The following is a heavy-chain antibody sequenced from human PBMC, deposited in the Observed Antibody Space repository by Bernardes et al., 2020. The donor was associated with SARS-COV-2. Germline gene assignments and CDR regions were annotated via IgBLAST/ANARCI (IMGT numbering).Heavy chain of an antibody. CDR3: VRQGQAAGPYYYYGMDV. Sequence: GGSLRLSCAASGFTFSDHYMTWIRQAPGKGLEWVSYISNSGKTTYYADSVKGRFTISRDNAKNSMDLQMSSLRAEDTAVYYCVRQGQAAGPYYYYGMDVWGLGTTVTVSS. J-gene: IGHJ6*01. V-gene: IGHV3-11*01. CDR1: GFTFSDHY. D-gene: IGHD6-25*01. CDR2: ISNSGKTT.